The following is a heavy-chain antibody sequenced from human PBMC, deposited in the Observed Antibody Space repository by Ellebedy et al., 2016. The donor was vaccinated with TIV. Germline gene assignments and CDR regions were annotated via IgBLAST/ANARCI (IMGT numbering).Heavy chain of an antibody. CDR2: INNGGRTT. J-gene: IGHJ6*02. CDR3: AKDMVFGDGKWEIDV. Sequence: PGGSLRLSCAASGFTFSGYAMSWVRQAPGKGLEWVSGINNGGRTTSYADSVKGRFTISRDNSRSTLYLQMNSLRAEDSAVYYCAKDMVFGDGKWEIDVWGQGTTVTASS. V-gene: IGHV3-23*01. CDR1: GFTFSGYA. D-gene: IGHD1-26*01.